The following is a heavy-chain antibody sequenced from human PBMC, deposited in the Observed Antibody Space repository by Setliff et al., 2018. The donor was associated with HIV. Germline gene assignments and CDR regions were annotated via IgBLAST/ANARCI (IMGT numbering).Heavy chain of an antibody. D-gene: IGHD5-18*01. CDR3: AFRIQLWY. CDR2: ISGSSSTI. Sequence: GGSLRLSCAASGFTFNTYAMSWVRQAPGKGLEWVSVISGSSSTIYYADSVKGRFTISRDNAKHSLYLQMNSLRAEDTAVYYCAFRIQLWYWGQGSQVTVSS. V-gene: IGHV3-23*01. CDR1: GFTFNTYA. J-gene: IGHJ4*02.